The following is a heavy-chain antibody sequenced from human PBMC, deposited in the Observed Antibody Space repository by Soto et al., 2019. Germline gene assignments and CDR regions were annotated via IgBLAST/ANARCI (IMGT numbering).Heavy chain of an antibody. CDR1: GGSISSYY. Sequence: SETLSLTCTVSGGSISSYYWSWIRQPPGKGLEWIGYIYYSGSTNYNPSLKSRVTISVDTSKNQFSLKLSSVTAADTAVYYCARDRIAAVEGFDYWGQGTLVTVSS. CDR3: ARDRIAAVEGFDY. J-gene: IGHJ4*02. D-gene: IGHD6-13*01. V-gene: IGHV4-59*01. CDR2: IYYSGST.